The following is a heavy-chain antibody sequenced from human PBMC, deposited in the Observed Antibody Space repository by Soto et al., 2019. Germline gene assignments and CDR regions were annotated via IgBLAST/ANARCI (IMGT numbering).Heavy chain of an antibody. CDR2: ISKSDYT. CDR3: AREDSIIITAVSDF. Sequence: GXLRLSCTFSGFXFNNYVVNWVRQAPGKGLEFVSSISKSDYTYYSDSVKGRFAISRDNDKSSVSLQMNNLRIEDTAVYYCAREDSIIITAVSDFWGQGTLVTV. D-gene: IGHD3-22*01. V-gene: IGHV3-21*01. J-gene: IGHJ4*02. CDR1: GFXFNNYV.